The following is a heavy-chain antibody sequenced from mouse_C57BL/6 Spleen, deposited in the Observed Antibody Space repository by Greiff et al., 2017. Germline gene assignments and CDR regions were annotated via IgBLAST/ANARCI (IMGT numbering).Heavy chain of an antibody. D-gene: IGHD1-3*01. CDR3: TTDYNHAMDY. CDR2: IDPEDGDT. V-gene: IGHV14-1*01. Sequence: EVQLQQSGAELVRPGASVKLSCTASGFNIKDYYMHWVKQRPEQGLEWIGRIDPEDGDTEYAPKFQGKATMTADTSSNPAYLQLSSLTSEDSAVYYCTTDYNHAMDYWGQGTSVTVSS. J-gene: IGHJ4*01. CDR1: GFNIKDYY.